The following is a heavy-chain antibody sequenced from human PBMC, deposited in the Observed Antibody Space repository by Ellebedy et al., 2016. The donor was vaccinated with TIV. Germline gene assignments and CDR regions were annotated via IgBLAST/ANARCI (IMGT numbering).Heavy chain of an antibody. CDR1: RSTTFRSHT. CDR3: ATQLWKKQF. Sequence: PGGSLRLSCEASRSTTFRSHTMTWVRQAPGRGRGWFSSISTTDGTHYADSVKGRFTNSRDNPKNTLYLQMNNLRAEETAGYYCATQLWKKQFWGQGTLVTVSS. D-gene: IGHD5-18*01. CDR2: ISTTDGT. J-gene: IGHJ4*02. V-gene: IGHV3-23*01.